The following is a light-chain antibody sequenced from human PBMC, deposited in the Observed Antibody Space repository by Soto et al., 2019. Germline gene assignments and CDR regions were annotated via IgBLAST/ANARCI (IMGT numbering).Light chain of an antibody. CDR3: QQRSNWPPVT. CDR1: QSVRGNY. V-gene: IGKV3D-20*02. CDR2: EAS. Sequence: FVLTQSPGTLSLSPGERATFSCRASQSVRGNYIAWYQQKPGQAPRVLIFEASKRATGTPDRFSGSRSGTDFTLTISRLEPEDFAVYYCQQRSNWPPVTFGGGTKVDIK. J-gene: IGKJ4*01.